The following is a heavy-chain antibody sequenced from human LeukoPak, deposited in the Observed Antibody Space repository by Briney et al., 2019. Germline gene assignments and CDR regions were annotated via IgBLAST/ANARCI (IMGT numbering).Heavy chain of an antibody. J-gene: IGHJ3*02. CDR3: ARGRMGYSRTIDI. CDR2: IYYSGST. CDR1: GVSVSSSSYY. V-gene: IGHV4-39*01. Sequence: NSSETLSLTCTVSGVSVSSSSYYWGWIRQPPGKGLEWIGSIYYSGSTYYNPSLKSRVTISVDTSKNQFSLKLSSVTAADTAVYYCARGRMGYSRTIDIWGQGTMVTVSS. D-gene: IGHD6-13*01.